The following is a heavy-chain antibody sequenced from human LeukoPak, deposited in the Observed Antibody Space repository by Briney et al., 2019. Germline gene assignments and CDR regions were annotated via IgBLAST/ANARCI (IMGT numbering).Heavy chain of an antibody. CDR1: GYTFTRYY. V-gene: IGHV1-46*01. CDR3: ARDRARGESSGLLDY. J-gene: IGHJ4*02. CDR2: INPSGGSR. D-gene: IGHD6-19*01. Sequence: ASVKVSCKASGYTFTRYYMHWVRQAPGQGLEWMGIINPSGGSRSYAQKFQGRVTMTRDTSTSTVYMELSSLGSEDTAVYYCARDRARGESSGLLDYWGQGTLVTVSS.